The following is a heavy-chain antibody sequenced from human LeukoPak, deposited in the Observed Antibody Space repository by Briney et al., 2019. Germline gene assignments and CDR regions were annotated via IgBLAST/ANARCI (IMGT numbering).Heavy chain of an antibody. J-gene: IGHJ6*02. CDR2: MNPNSGNT. CDR1: GYTFTSYD. D-gene: IGHD3-9*01. CDR3: ARGGTYYDIFTGYYSPKDYYYYYGMDV. V-gene: IGHV1-8*01. Sequence: ASVKVSCKASGYTFTSYDINWVRQATGQGLEWMGWMNPNSGNTGYAQKFQGRVTMTRNTSISTAYMELSSLRSEDTAVYYSARGGTYYDIFTGYYSPKDYYYYYGMDVWGQGTTVTVSS.